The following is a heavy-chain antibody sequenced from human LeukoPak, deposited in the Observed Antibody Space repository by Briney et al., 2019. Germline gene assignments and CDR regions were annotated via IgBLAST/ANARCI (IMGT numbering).Heavy chain of an antibody. CDR3: ARDRSDYSNYARAFDI. V-gene: IGHV3-7*01. D-gene: IGHD4-11*01. CDR2: IKQDGSEK. J-gene: IGHJ3*02. Sequence: GGSLRLSCAASGFTFSSYWMSWVRQAPGKGLEWVANIKQDGSEKYYVDSVKGRFTISRDNAKNSLYLQMNSLRAEDTAVYYCARDRSDYSNYARAFDIWGQGTMVTVSS. CDR1: GFTFSSYW.